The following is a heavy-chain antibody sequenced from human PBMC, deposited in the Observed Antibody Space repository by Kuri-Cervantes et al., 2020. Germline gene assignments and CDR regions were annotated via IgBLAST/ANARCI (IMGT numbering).Heavy chain of an antibody. D-gene: IGHD1-1*01. Sequence: GESLKISCAASGFTFDDYDMSWVRQAPGKGLEWVSGIGVSGGTTNYADSVKGRFTISRDNSKNTLYLQMNSLRAEDTAVYYCARGTSSLDFWGQGTLVTVSS. V-gene: IGHV3-23*01. J-gene: IGHJ4*02. CDR3: ARGTSSLDF. CDR1: GFTFDDYD. CDR2: IGVSGGTT.